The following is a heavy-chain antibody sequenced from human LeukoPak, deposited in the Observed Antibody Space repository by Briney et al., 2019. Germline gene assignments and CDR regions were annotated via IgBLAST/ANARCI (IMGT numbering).Heavy chain of an antibody. V-gene: IGHV4-34*01. CDR1: GGSFSCYY. D-gene: IGHD3-3*01. CDR2: INHSGST. Sequence: SETLSLTCAVYGGSFSCYYWSWIRPPPGKGLEWIGEINHSGSTNYNPSLKSRVTISVDTSKNQFSLKLSSVTAADTAVYYCASRPNTIFGVVPVINWGQGTLVTVSS. J-gene: IGHJ4*02. CDR3: ASRPNTIFGVVPVIN.